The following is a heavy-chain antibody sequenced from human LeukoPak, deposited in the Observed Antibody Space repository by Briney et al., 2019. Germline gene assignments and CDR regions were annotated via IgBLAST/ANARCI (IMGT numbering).Heavy chain of an antibody. D-gene: IGHD3-10*01. CDR2: IYSGGST. V-gene: IGHV3-53*01. CDR1: GFTVSSNY. J-gene: IGHJ4*02. CDR3: AKDLRHITLVRVLDY. Sequence: GGSLRLSCAASGFTVSSNYMSWVPQAPGKGLEWVAVIYSGGSTYYADSVKGRFTISRDNSKNTLYLQMNSLRAEDTAVYYCAKDLRHITLVRVLDYWGQGTLVTVCS.